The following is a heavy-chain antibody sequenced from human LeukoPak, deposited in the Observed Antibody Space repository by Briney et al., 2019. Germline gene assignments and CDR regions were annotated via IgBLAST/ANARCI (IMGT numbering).Heavy chain of an antibody. CDR3: ARDSGIFGRPFDY. CDR1: GFTFSSYE. CDR2: ISSSGGTK. D-gene: IGHD3-3*02. V-gene: IGHV3-48*03. J-gene: IGHJ4*02. Sequence: GGSLRLSYAASGFTFSSYEMNWVRQAPGKGLEWVSYISSSGGTKYYADSVKGRFTISRDNAKNSLYLQMNSLRAEDTAVYYCARDSGIFGRPFDYWGQGTLVTVSS.